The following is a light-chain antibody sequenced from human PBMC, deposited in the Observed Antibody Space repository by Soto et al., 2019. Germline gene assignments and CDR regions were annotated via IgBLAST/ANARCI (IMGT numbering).Light chain of an antibody. CDR1: SSDVGIFNY. CDR3: CSYAGSNTLI. Sequence: QSVLTQPPSASGSPGQSVTISCTGTSSDVGIFNYVSWYQQHPDQAPKLLIFEVYKRPSGVPDRFSASKSGNTASLTVSGLQAEDEADYYCCSYAGSNTLIFGGGTKLTVL. V-gene: IGLV2-8*01. CDR2: EVY. J-gene: IGLJ2*01.